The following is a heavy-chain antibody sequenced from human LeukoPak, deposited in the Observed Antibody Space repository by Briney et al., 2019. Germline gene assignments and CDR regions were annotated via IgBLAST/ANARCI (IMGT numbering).Heavy chain of an antibody. D-gene: IGHD5-12*01. CDR3: MGGTGWLPEY. J-gene: IGHJ4*02. Sequence: SETLSLTCSVSGGSITGHYWNWIRQPPGKGLEWIGYIYNNGSTNYNPSLKSRVTISVDTSKNQFSLRLNSVTAADTAVYFCMGGTGWLPEYWGQGTLVTVSS. CDR1: GGSITGHY. V-gene: IGHV4-59*11. CDR2: IYNNGST.